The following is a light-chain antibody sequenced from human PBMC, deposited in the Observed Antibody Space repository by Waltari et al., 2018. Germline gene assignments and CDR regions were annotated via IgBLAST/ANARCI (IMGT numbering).Light chain of an antibody. Sequence: EIVLTQSPATLSLSPGERATLSCRASQSSSTYLAWYQQRPGQAPRLLIYDASNRASGIPARFSGSGSGTDFTLTISSLEPEDVAVYYCQQRSDWPLAFGGGTKVEI. CDR3: QQRSDWPLA. J-gene: IGKJ4*01. CDR1: QSSSTY. V-gene: IGKV3-11*01. CDR2: DAS.